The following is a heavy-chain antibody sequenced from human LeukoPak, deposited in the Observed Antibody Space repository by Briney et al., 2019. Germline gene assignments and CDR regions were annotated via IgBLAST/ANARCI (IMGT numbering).Heavy chain of an antibody. Sequence: GGSLRLSCAASGFAFSNYWMSWVRQAPGKGLEWVANIKEDGSEKQYMDSVKGRFTISRDNARNSLFLEMNSLRAEDTAVYYCARDGYSSNSIVYWGQGTLVTVSS. V-gene: IGHV3-7*01. CDR3: ARDGYSSNSIVY. CDR1: GFAFSNYW. J-gene: IGHJ4*02. CDR2: IKEDGSEK. D-gene: IGHD4-23*01.